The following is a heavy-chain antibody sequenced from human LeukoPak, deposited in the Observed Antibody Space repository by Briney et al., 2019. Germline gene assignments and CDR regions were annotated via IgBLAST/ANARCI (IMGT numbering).Heavy chain of an antibody. CDR2: ISSSGSYT. CDR3: ARDKAQLGFQY. Sequence: GGSLRLSCAASGFMFSSYTMNWVRQGPGKGLEWVSSISSSGSYTYYSDSVKGRFTISRDNAQNCLYLQMNSLRAEETAVYYCARDKAQLGFQYWGQGTLVTVSS. CDR1: GFMFSSYT. V-gene: IGHV3-21*01. J-gene: IGHJ1*01. D-gene: IGHD6-13*01.